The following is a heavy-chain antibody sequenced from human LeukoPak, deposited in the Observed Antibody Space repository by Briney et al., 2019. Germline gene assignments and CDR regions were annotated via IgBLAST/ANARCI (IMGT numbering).Heavy chain of an antibody. CDR2: ISPHNGNT. J-gene: IGHJ4*02. CDR3: ARDLNYVTLGYDILADVGYYFDY. Sequence: ASVKVSCKASGYTFTMYGISWVRQAPGQGLQWLGWISPHNGNTKYAQDLQGRVSMTTDTSTSTAYLELRSLRSDDTAIYYYARDLNYVTLGYDILADVGYYFDYWGQGSLVTVSS. CDR1: GYTFTMYG. V-gene: IGHV1-18*01. D-gene: IGHD3-9*01.